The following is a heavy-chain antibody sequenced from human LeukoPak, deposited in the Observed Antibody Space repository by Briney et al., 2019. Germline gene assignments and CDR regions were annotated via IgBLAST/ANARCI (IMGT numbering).Heavy chain of an antibody. CDR1: GLTFSSYA. J-gene: IGHJ4*02. Sequence: PGGSLRLSCAASGLTFSSYAMHWVRQAPGKGLEWVAVISYDGSNKYYADSVKGRFTISRDNSKNTLYLQMNSLRAEDTAVYYCARALTAVFDYFDYWGQGTLVTVSS. CDR2: ISYDGSNK. CDR3: ARALTAVFDYFDY. V-gene: IGHV3-30-3*01. D-gene: IGHD6-19*01.